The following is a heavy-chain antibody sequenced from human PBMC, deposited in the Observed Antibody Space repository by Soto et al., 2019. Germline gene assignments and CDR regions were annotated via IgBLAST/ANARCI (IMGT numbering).Heavy chain of an antibody. V-gene: IGHV3-23*01. J-gene: IGHJ6*03. CDR2: LSGSGGST. CDR3: AKHSSGPYYYYYYMDV. D-gene: IGHD6-19*01. Sequence: EVQLLESGGGLVQPGGSLRLSCAASGFTFSSYAMSWVRQAPGKGLEWVSALSGSGGSTYYADSVKGRFTISRDNSKNTLDQQMNSLRAEDTAVYYCAKHSSGPYYYYYYMDVWGKGNT. CDR1: GFTFSSYA.